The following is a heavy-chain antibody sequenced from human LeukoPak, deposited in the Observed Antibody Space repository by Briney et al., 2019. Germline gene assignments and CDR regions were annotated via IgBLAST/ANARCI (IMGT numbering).Heavy chain of an antibody. V-gene: IGHV1-69*05. CDR1: GGTFSSYA. D-gene: IGHD6-13*01. CDR3: ARDLMGGYSSSWYYFDY. Sequence: ASVKVSCKASGGTFSSYAISWVRQAPGQGLEWMGRIIPIFGTANYAQKFQGGVTITTDESTSTAYMELSSLRSEDTAVYYCARDLMGGYSSSWYYFDYWGQGTLVTVSS. J-gene: IGHJ4*02. CDR2: IIPIFGTA.